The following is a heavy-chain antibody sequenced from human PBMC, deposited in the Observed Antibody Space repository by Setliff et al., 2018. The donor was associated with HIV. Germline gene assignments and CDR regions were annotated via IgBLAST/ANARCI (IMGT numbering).Heavy chain of an antibody. J-gene: IGHJ4*02. Sequence: AASVKVSCKASGYTFKTYGMHWVRQAPGQSLEWMAWINVGKGNTKYSQNFQGRLTVTGDTSASTVDMELSSLTHEDTAVYYCARDFSGTYYGDIDYWGQGTLVTSPQ. CDR2: INVGKGNT. CDR1: GYTFKTYG. V-gene: IGHV1-3*01. D-gene: IGHD1-26*01. CDR3: ARDFSGTYYGDIDY.